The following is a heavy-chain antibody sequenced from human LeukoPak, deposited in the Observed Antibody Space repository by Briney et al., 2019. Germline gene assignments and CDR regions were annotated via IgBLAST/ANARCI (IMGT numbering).Heavy chain of an antibody. CDR2: ISSSSSYI. CDR1: GFTFSSYN. J-gene: IGHJ4*02. V-gene: IGHV3-21*01. D-gene: IGHD6-13*01. Sequence: GGSLRLSCAASGFTFSSYNTNWVRQAPGKGLEWVSSISSSSSYIYYADSVKGRFTISRVNAKSSVYLQMNSLRAEDTAVYYCAGSISAGGTFDYWGQGTLVTVSS. CDR3: AGSISAGGTFDY.